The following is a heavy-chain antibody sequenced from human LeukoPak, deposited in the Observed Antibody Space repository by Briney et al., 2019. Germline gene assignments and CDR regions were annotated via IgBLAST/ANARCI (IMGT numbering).Heavy chain of an antibody. J-gene: IGHJ4*02. CDR1: GYTFTSYY. V-gene: IGHV1-46*01. CDR3: ARGNGCGGYCYSIDY. CDR2: INPSGGST. Sequence: ASVKVSCKASGYTFTSYYIHWVRQAPGQGLEWMGIINPSGGSTSYAQKFQGRVIMTRDMSTSTVYLELSSLRSEDTAVYYCARGNGCGGYCYSIDYWGQRTLVTVSS. D-gene: IGHD2-21*02.